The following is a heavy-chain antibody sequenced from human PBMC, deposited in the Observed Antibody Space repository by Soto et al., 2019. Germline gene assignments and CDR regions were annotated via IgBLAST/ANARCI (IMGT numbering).Heavy chain of an antibody. CDR1: GYSFSIFW. D-gene: IGHD3-22*01. V-gene: IGHV5-51*01. CDR3: ARLGYDSSEYPFDY. Sequence: EVQLVQSGAEVKKPGESLKISCKGSGYSFSIFWIGWVRQMPGKGLEWMGVIYPADSDTRYSPSLEGQVTISADKSFSTVYLQRSSLKASDTAMYYCARLGYDSSEYPFDYWGQGTLVTVSS. CDR2: IYPADSDT. J-gene: IGHJ4*02.